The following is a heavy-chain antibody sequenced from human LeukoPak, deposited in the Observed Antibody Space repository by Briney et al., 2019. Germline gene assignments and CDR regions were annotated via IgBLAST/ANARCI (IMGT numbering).Heavy chain of an antibody. CDR1: GYTFTGYY. V-gene: IGHV1-2*02. CDR3: ARDHGGYDILTGHYYRAFDI. CDR2: INPNNGDT. Sequence: GASVKVSCKASGYTFTGYYMHWVRQAPGQGLEWMGWINPNNGDTNYAQKFLGRLTMTRDTSISTAYMELSRLRSDDTAVYYCARDHGGYDILTGHYYRAFDIWGQGTMVTVSS. D-gene: IGHD3-9*01. J-gene: IGHJ3*02.